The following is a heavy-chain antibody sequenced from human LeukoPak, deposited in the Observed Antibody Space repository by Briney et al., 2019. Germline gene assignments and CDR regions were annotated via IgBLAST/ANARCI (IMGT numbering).Heavy chain of an antibody. V-gene: IGHV3-23*01. J-gene: IGHJ4*02. D-gene: IGHD6-13*01. CDR1: GFAFSSYA. CDR2: ISGSGGIT. Sequence: QPGGSLRLSCAASGFAFSSYAMSWVRQAPGEGLEWVPAISGSGGITYYADSVKGRFTISRDNSKNTVYLQMNSLRAEDTAVYSCAKVPAAGHYWGQGTLVTVSS. CDR3: AKVPAAGHY.